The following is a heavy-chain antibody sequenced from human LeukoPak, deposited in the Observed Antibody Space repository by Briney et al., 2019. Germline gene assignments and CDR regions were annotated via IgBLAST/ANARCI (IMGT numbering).Heavy chain of an antibody. V-gene: IGHV4-59*11. J-gene: IGHJ4*02. D-gene: IGHD3-22*01. CDR1: GGSFSGHY. CDR2: ISYSGST. Sequence: SETLSLTCGVYGGSFSGHYWSWIRQPPGKGLEWIGYISYSGSTNYNPSLKSRVTISVDTSKNQFSLKLSSVTAADTAMYNCARLRLFPDYFDYWGQGTLVTVSS. CDR3: ARLRLFPDYFDY.